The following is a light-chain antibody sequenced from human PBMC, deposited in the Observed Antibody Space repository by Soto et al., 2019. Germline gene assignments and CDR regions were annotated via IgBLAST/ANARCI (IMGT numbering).Light chain of an antibody. CDR1: TSNIGTNS. V-gene: IGLV1-44*01. CDR3: AAWDASLNGVL. Sequence: QLVLTQPPSASGTPGQRVTVSCSGSTSNIGTNSVNWYHQLPGTAPKLLIYDSNERPSGVPERFSGSKSGTSASLAISGLQSEDEADYYCAAWDASLNGVLFGGGTKVTVL. CDR2: DSN. J-gene: IGLJ2*01.